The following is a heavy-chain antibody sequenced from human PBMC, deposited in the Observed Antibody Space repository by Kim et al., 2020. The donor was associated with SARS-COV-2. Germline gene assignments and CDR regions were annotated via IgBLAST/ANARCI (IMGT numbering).Heavy chain of an antibody. V-gene: IGHV3-11*01. Sequence: GGSLRLSCAASGFTFSDHYMSWIRQAPGKGLEWVSHITGSGSTKYYADSVKGRFTISRDNPKNSLYLQMNSLRAEDTAVYYCARDHKYSTSSSFDCWGQGTLVSVSS. CDR2: ITGSGSTK. D-gene: IGHD6-6*01. CDR1: GFTFSDHY. J-gene: IGHJ4*02. CDR3: ARDHKYSTSSSFDC.